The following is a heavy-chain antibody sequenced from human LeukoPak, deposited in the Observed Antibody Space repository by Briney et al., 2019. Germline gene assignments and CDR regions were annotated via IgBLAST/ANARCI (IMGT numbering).Heavy chain of an antibody. CDR2: ISSASNYI. CDR1: GFTFGDHS. D-gene: IGHD3-10*01. J-gene: IGHJ2*01. V-gene: IGHV3-21*01. CDR3: ARVRGANWFFDV. Sequence: GGSLRLSCATSGFTFGDHSMNWVRQAPGRGLEWISSISSASNYIYYSETIKGRFTISRDNFDKSLYLQMSSLRVEDTAVYYYARVRGANWFFDVWGRGTLVTVSS.